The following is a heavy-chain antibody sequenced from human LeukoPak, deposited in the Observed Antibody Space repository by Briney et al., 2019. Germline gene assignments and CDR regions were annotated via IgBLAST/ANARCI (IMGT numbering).Heavy chain of an antibody. CDR2: INPNSGGT. CDR1: GYTFTGYY. CDR3: ARVRRGAVAGTDY. D-gene: IGHD6-19*01. Sequence: ASVKVSCKASGYTFTGYYMHWVRQAPGQGLEWMGWINPNSGGTNYAQKFQGRVTMTRDTSISTAYMELSRLRSDDTAVYYCARVRRGAVAGTDYWGQGPLVTVSS. J-gene: IGHJ4*02. V-gene: IGHV1-2*02.